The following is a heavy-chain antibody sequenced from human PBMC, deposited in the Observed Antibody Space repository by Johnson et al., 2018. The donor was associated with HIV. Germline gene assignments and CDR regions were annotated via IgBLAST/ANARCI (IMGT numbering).Heavy chain of an antibody. D-gene: IGHD1-26*01. CDR3: ARWDFKDAFDI. V-gene: IGHV3-73*01. Sequence: VQLVESGGGLVQTGGSLRLSCAASGFTFSNVWMSWVRQAPGKGLEWVGRIRSKANSYATAYAASVKGRFTISRDDSKNTLYLQMNSLRAEDTAVYYCARWDFKDAFDIWGQGTMVTVSS. CDR2: IRSKANSYAT. J-gene: IGHJ3*02. CDR1: GFTFSNVW.